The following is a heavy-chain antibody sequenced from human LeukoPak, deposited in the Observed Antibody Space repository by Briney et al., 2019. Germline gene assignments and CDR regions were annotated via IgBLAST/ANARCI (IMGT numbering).Heavy chain of an antibody. J-gene: IGHJ4*02. CDR3: ARFSGSNLFAY. V-gene: IGHV3-53*01. CDR1: GFTVNTKY. CDR2: IFNSGSP. D-gene: IGHD1-26*01. Sequence: GGSLRLSCAASGFTVNTKYMSWVRQAPGKGLDWVSVIFNSGSPYYGDSVKGRFTISRDNAKNSLYLQMNSLRAEDTAVYYCARFSGSNLFAYWGQGTLVTVSS.